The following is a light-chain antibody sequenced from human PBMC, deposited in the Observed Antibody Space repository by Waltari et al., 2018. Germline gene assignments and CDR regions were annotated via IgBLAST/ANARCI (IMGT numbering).Light chain of an antibody. Sequence: DIVMTQSSDSLAVSLGERATINCKSSQTVLDSSNNRNYLALYQQKPGQPPKLLIYWASSRESGVPDRFSGSGSGTDFTLTITSLQAEDVAVYYCQQYYSPPPLFTFGPGTKVDIK. CDR3: QQYYSPPPLFT. CDR2: WAS. CDR1: QTVLDSSNNRNY. V-gene: IGKV4-1*01. J-gene: IGKJ3*01.